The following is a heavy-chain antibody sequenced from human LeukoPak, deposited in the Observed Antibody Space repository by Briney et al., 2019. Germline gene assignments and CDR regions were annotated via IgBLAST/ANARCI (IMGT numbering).Heavy chain of an antibody. CDR1: GSTFSTYA. CDR3: ATTRDYYENSGYTLLRD. Sequence: SVKVSCKASGSTFSTYAINWVRQAPGQGLEWLGGIIPILGTSNYAQSFQGRVTITADESSGTAYMALSSLRSEDTAIYYCATTRDYYENSGYTLLRDWGQGTLVTVSS. V-gene: IGHV1-69*13. CDR2: IIPILGTS. D-gene: IGHD3-22*01. J-gene: IGHJ1*01.